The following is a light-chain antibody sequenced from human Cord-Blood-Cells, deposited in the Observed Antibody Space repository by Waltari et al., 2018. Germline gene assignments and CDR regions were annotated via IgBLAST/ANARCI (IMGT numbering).Light chain of an antibody. J-gene: IGLJ2*01. V-gene: IGLV3-19*01. CDR1: SLRSYY. Sequence: SSELTQDPAVSVALGQQVRITCQGDSLRSYYASWYQQKPGQAPVLVIYGKNNRPSGIPDRFSGSSSGNTASLTITGAQAEDEADYYCNSRDSSGTVVFGGGTKLTVL. CDR3: NSRDSSGTVV. CDR2: GKN.